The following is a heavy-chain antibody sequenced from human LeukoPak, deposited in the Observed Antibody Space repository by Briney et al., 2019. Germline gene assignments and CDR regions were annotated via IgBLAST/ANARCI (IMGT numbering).Heavy chain of an antibody. D-gene: IGHD3-10*01. CDR1: GGSISSYY. CDR3: ARDRDHFDY. V-gene: IGHV4-59*01. J-gene: IGHJ4*02. Sequence: TSETLSLTCTVSGGSISSYYWSWLRQPPGKGLEWIGYIYYSGSTNYNPSLKSRVTISVDTSKNQFSLKLSSVTAADTAVYYCARDRDHFDYWGQGTLVTVSS. CDR2: IYYSGST.